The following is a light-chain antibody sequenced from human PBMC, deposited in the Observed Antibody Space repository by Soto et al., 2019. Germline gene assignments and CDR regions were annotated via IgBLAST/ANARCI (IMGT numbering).Light chain of an antibody. V-gene: IGLV2-8*01. CDR3: SSFAGNNNLG. CDR1: SSDVGGYNY. J-gene: IGLJ2*01. CDR2: EVS. Sequence: QSALTQPPSASGSPGQSVTISCTGTSSDVGGYNYVSWYQQHPGKAPKLMISEVSKRPSGVPDRFSGSKSGNTASLTVSGLQAEDEADYYCSSFAGNNNLGLGGGTKLTVL.